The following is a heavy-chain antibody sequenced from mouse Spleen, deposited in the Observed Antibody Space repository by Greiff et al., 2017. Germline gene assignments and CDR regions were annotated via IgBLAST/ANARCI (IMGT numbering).Heavy chain of an antibody. CDR1: GYTFTSYW. CDR3: AREGVWSGAMDY. Sequence: VQLQQPGAELVKPGASVKMSCKASGYTFTSYWITWVKQRPGQGLEWIGDIYPGSGSTNYNEKFKSKATLTVDTSSSTAYMQLSSLTSEDSAVYYCAREGVWSGAMDYWGQGTSVTVSS. J-gene: IGHJ4*01. CDR2: IYPGSGST. D-gene: IGHD2-10*02. V-gene: IGHV1-55*01.